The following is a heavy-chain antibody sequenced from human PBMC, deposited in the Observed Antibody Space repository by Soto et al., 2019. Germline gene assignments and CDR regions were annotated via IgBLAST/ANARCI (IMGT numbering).Heavy chain of an antibody. CDR1: GGSISGYY. Sequence: ETLSLTCTVSGGSISGYYWSWIRQPPGKGLEWIAYIYYSGSSNSNPSLRGRVTISVDTSKNEFSLKLTSVTAADTAVYYCARAPYAKSLDYWGQGTLVTVSS. CDR3: ARAPYAKSLDY. V-gene: IGHV4-59*01. D-gene: IGHD4-17*01. CDR2: IYYSGSS. J-gene: IGHJ4*02.